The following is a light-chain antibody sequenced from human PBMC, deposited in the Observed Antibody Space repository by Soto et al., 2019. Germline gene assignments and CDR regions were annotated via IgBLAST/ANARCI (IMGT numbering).Light chain of an antibody. V-gene: IGKV1-5*01. CDR1: QSISWY. CDR2: DAS. Sequence: DIQMTQSPSTLSASVEDRVTITCRASQSISWYLAWYQQKPGKAPKLLIYDASRLKSGVPSRFSGSGSGTEFTLTISSLQPDDFATYDCQQYDSYSSWTFGQGTKVEVK. CDR3: QQYDSYSSWT. J-gene: IGKJ1*01.